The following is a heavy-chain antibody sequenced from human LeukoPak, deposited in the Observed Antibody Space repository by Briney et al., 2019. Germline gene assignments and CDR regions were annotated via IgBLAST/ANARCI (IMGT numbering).Heavy chain of an antibody. CDR1: GFTFSSYG. J-gene: IGHJ4*02. CDR3: ARAVFGYSSSWYFDE. CDR2: ISYDGSNK. D-gene: IGHD6-13*01. V-gene: IGHV3-30*03. Sequence: AGRSLRLSCAASGFTFSSYGMHWVRQAPGKGLEWVAVISYDGSNKYYADSVKGRFNISRDISKNTVFLQMSSLRAEDTAVYYCARAVFGYSSSWYFDEWGQGTLVTVSA.